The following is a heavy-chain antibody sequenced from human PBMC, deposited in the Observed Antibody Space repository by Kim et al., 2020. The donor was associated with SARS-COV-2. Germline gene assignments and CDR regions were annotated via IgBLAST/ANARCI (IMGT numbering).Heavy chain of an antibody. CDR3: ARDRVPFDY. J-gene: IGHJ4*02. CDR1: GGSISSGSYY. Sequence: SETLSLTCTVSGGSISSGSYYWGWVRQPPRKGLEWIGSIYYGGSTYYNPSLKSTYYNPSLKSRVTISLDTSKNQFSLKLNSVTAADTAVYYCARDRVPFDYWGQGTLVTVSS. CDR2: IYYGGSTYYNPSLKST. D-gene: IGHD6-6*01. V-gene: IGHV4-39*07.